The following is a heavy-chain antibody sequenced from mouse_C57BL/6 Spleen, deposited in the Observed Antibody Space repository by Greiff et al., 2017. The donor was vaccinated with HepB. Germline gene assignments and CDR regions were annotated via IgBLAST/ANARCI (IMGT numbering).Heavy chain of an antibody. CDR3: ARAYYRGAWFAY. CDR1: GFTFSSYA. CDR2: ISDGGSYT. Sequence: EVMLVESGGGLVKPGGSLKLSCAASGFTFSSYAMSWVRQTPEKRLEWVATISDGGSYTYYPDNVKGRFTISRDNAKNNLYLQMSHLKSEDTAMYYCARAYYRGAWFAYWGQGTLVTVSA. D-gene: IGHD2-12*01. V-gene: IGHV5-4*03. J-gene: IGHJ3*01.